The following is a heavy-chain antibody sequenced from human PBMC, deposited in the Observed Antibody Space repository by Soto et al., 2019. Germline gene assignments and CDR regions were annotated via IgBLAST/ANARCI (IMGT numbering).Heavy chain of an antibody. Sequence: ASVKVSCKASGGTFSSYAISWVRQAPGQGLDWMGGIIPIFATANYAQKFQGRVTITADESTSTAYMELSSLRSEDTAVYYCARGAFYYYGSGSYLNYFDYRGQGTLVTVSS. CDR1: GGTFSSYA. CDR3: ARGAFYYYGSGSYLNYFDY. V-gene: IGHV1-69*13. D-gene: IGHD3-10*01. CDR2: IIPIFATA. J-gene: IGHJ4*02.